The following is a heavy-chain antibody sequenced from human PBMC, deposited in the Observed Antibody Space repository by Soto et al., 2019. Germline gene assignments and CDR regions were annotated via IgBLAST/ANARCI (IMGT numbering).Heavy chain of an antibody. CDR3: ARDKGYYYGSGIYYYYYGMDV. V-gene: IGHV1-69*06. CDR1: GGTFSSYA. J-gene: IGHJ6*02. Sequence: SVKVSCKASGGTFSSYAISWVRQAPGQGLGWVGGIIPIFGTANYAQKFQGRVTITADKSTSTAYMELSSLRSEDTAVYYCARDKGYYYGSGIYYYYYGMDVWGQGTTVTVSS. CDR2: IIPIFGTA. D-gene: IGHD3-10*01.